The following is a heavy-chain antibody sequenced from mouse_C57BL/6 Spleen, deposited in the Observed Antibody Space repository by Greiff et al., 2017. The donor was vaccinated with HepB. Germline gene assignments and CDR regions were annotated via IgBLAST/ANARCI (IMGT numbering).Heavy chain of an antibody. CDR3: ARSIYYDPGVYAMDY. V-gene: IGHV5-17*01. Sequence: EVKLMESGGGLVKPGGSLKLSCAASGFTFSDYGMHWVRQAPEKGLEWVAYISSGSSTIYYADTVKGRFTISRDNAKNTLFLQMTSLRSEDTAMYYCARSIYYDPGVYAMDYWGQGTSVTVSS. D-gene: IGHD2-4*01. CDR2: ISSGSSTI. J-gene: IGHJ4*01. CDR1: GFTFSDYG.